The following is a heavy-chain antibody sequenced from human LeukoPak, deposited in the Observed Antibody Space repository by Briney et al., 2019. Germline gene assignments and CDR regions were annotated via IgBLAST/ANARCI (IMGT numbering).Heavy chain of an antibody. V-gene: IGHV3-21*01. Sequence: GGSLRLSCAASGFTFSSYSMNWVRQAPGKGLEWVSSISSSSSYIYYADSVKGRFTISRDNAKNSLYLQMNSLRAEDTAVYYCARAGRRGQQLVRPNLYWFDPWGQGTLVTVSS. CDR3: ARAGRRGQQLVRPNLYWFDP. CDR2: ISSSSSYI. J-gene: IGHJ5*02. CDR1: GFTFSSYS. D-gene: IGHD6-13*01.